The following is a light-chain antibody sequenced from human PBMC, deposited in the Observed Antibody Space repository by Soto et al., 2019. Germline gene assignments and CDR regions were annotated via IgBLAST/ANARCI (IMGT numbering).Light chain of an antibody. CDR3: CSYVGSSILM. CDR1: SSDVGLYNL. V-gene: IGLV2-23*02. Sequence: QSALTQPASVSGSPGQSITISCTGTSSDVGLYNLVSWYQQLPGKAPKLIIYEVNERPSGISDRFSGSKSGNTASLTISGLQDEDEADYYCCSYVGSSILMFGGGTKLTV. CDR2: EVN. J-gene: IGLJ3*02.